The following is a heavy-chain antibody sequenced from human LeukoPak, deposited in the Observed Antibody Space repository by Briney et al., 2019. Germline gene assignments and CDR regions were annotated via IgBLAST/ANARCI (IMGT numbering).Heavy chain of an antibody. Sequence: TLSLTCTISGGSISSGGYYWSWIRQNPGTGLEWIGYIYYSGSTYYNPSLRSRVTISLDTSKNQFSLNLSSVTAADTAIYYCARYHGNYVGNWFDPWGQGSLVTVSS. J-gene: IGHJ5*02. CDR3: ARYHGNYVGNWFDP. D-gene: IGHD4-17*01. CDR2: IYYSGST. V-gene: IGHV4-31*02. CDR1: GGSISSGGYY.